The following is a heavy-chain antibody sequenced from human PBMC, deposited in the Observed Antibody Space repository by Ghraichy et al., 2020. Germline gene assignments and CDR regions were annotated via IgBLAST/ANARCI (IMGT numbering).Heavy chain of an antibody. J-gene: IGHJ4*02. CDR2: ISSSSSYI. Sequence: ETLSLTCAASGFTFSSYSMNWVRQAPGKGLEWVSSISSSSSYIYYADSVKGRFTISRDNAKNSLYLQMNSLRAEDTAVYYCGRLAAADPYDYWGQGTLVTVSS. D-gene: IGHD6-13*01. V-gene: IGHV3-21*01. CDR1: GFTFSSYS. CDR3: GRLAAADPYDY.